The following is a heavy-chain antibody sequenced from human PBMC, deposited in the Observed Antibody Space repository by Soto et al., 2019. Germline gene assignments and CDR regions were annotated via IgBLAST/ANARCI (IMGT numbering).Heavy chain of an antibody. V-gene: IGHV4-39*01. Sequence: ASETLSLTCTVSGGSVSSSSYYWGWVRQPPGKGLEWIGSVYYSGSTYYNPSLESRVTISVDKSKNQFSLKLMSLSAADTAVYYCARHVSFDYWGQGTLVTVSS. CDR2: VYYSGST. CDR3: ARHVSFDY. J-gene: IGHJ4*02. CDR1: GGSVSSSSYY.